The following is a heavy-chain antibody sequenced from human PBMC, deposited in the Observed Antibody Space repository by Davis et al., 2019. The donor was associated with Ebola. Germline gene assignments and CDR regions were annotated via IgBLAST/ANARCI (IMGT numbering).Heavy chain of an antibody. J-gene: IGHJ4*02. V-gene: IGHV1-3*01. CDR2: INAGNGNT. CDR3: ARVFWSGYGYYFDY. Sequence: AASVKVSCKASGYTFTSYAMHWVRQAPGQRLEWMGWINAGNGNTKYSQKFQGRVTITRDTSASTAYMELSSLRSEDTAVYYCARVFWSGYGYYFDYWGQGTLVTVSS. CDR1: GYTFTSYA. D-gene: IGHD3-3*01.